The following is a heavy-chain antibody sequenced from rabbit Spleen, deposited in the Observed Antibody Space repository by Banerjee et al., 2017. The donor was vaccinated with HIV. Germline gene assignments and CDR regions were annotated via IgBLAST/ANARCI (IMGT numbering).Heavy chain of an antibody. J-gene: IGHJ4*01. CDR3: ARDLVTAIGWNFAL. V-gene: IGHV1S45*01. Sequence: QEQLVESGGGLVQPEGSLTLTCKASGFSFSDRDVMCWVRQAPGKGLEWIACINASTGKPVYATWASGRFTISRTSSTTVTLRMTSLTAAYRATYFCARDLVTAIGWNFALWGPGTLVTVS. CDR2: INASTGKP. CDR1: GFSFSDRDV. D-gene: IGHD7-1*01.